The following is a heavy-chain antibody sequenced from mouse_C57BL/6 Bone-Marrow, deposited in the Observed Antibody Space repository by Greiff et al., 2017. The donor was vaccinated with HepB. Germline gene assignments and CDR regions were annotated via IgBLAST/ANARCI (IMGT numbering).Heavy chain of an antibody. D-gene: IGHD2-4*01. Sequence: EVKLLESGGGLVQPGGSLKLSCAASGIDFSRYWMSWVRRAPGKGLEWIGEINPDSSTINYAPSLKDKFIISRDNAKNTLYLQMSKVRSEDTALYYCARPRYDYDGFAYWGQGTLVTVSA. V-gene: IGHV4-1*01. J-gene: IGHJ3*01. CDR1: GIDFSRYW. CDR2: INPDSSTI. CDR3: ARPRYDYDGFAY.